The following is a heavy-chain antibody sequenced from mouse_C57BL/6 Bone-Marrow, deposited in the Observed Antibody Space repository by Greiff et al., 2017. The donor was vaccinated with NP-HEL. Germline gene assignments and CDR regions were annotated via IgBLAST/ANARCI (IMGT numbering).Heavy chain of an antibody. Sequence: QVQLQQPGAELVKPGASVKLSCKASGYTFTSYWMHWVKQRPGQGLEWIGMIHPNSGSTNYNEKFKSKATLTVDKSSSTAYMQLSSLTSEDSAVYYCARWDYLYYFDYWGQGTTLTVSS. CDR3: ARWDYLYYFDY. J-gene: IGHJ2*01. V-gene: IGHV1-64*01. CDR1: GYTFTSYW. CDR2: IHPNSGST. D-gene: IGHD5-5*01.